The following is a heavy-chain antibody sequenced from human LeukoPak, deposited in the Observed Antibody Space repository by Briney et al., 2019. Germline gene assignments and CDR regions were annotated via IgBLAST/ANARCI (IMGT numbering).Heavy chain of an antibody. CDR1: GGSISSYY. J-gene: IGHJ4*02. D-gene: IGHD3-10*01. Sequence: SETLSLTCTVSGGSISSYYWSWIRQPPGKGLEWIGYIYYSGSTNYNPSLKSRVTISVDTSKNQFSLKLSSVTAADTAVYYCARDNYGSGITWGQETLVTVSS. V-gene: IGHV4-59*01. CDR2: IYYSGST. CDR3: ARDNYGSGIT.